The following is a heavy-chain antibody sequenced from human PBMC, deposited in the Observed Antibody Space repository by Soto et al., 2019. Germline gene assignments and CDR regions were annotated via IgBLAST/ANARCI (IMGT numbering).Heavy chain of an antibody. CDR1: GYTFTSYD. CDR3: ARGTIMITFGGVIVETHDAFDI. J-gene: IGHJ3*02. V-gene: IGHV1-8*01. D-gene: IGHD3-16*02. Sequence: ASVKVSCKASGYTFTSYDINWARQATGQGLEWMGWMSPNSGNTGYAQKFQGRVTMTRNTSISTAYMELSSLRSEDTAVYYCARGTIMITFGGVIVETHDAFDIWGQGTMVTVSS. CDR2: MSPNSGNT.